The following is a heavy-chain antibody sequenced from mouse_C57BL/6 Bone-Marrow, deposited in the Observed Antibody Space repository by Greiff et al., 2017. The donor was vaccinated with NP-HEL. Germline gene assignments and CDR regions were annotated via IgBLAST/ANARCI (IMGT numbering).Heavy chain of an antibody. CDR2: IWSGGST. CDR1: GFSLPSYG. J-gene: IGHJ1*03. Sequence: QVQLQQSGPGLVQPSQSLSITCTVSGFSLPSYGVHWVRQSPGTGLEWRGVIWSGGSTDYNAAFISSLSISKENSKSHVFFKMNSLQADDTAIYYCASTYYYGRSYSYFDVWGTGTTVTVSS. V-gene: IGHV2-2*01. D-gene: IGHD1-1*01. CDR3: ASTYYYGRSYSYFDV.